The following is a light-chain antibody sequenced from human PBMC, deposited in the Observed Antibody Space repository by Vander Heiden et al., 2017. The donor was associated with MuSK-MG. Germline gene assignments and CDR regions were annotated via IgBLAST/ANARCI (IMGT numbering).Light chain of an antibody. V-gene: IGLV2-8*01. CDR1: SSDVGGYNY. CDR2: EGS. J-gene: IGLJ2*01. CDR3: SAYAGSNNLV. Sequence: PPSASGPPGQSVTISCTGTSSDVGGYNYVSWYQQHPAKAPNIMIYEGSKRTSGVADRLSGSKSGNTASLTVSERQAEEEADYYYSAYAGSNNLVFGGGTKLTVL.